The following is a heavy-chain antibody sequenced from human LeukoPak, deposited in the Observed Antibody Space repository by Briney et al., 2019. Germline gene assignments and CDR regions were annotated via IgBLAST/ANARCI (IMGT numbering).Heavy chain of an antibody. D-gene: IGHD5-18*01. Sequence: GGSLRLSCVASGFTLSSYSMNWVRQAPGKGLEWVSSISSSSSYIYYADSVKGRFTISRDNAKNSLYLQMNSLRAEDTAVYYCARGLYDSNGGIWGQGTMVTVSS. CDR1: GFTLSSYS. J-gene: IGHJ3*02. CDR3: ARGLYDSNGGI. CDR2: ISSSSSYI. V-gene: IGHV3-21*01.